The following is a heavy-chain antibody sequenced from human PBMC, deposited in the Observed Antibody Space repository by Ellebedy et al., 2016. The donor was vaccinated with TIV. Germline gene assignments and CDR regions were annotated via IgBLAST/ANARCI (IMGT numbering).Heavy chain of an antibody. V-gene: IGHV3-21*05. CDR2: ISTSGSDI. J-gene: IGHJ3*02. Sequence: GGSLRLSCAASGFTFSSYSLNWVRQAPGKGLEWLSYISTSGSDIYYADSVKGRFTISRDNAKNSLHLQMNSLRAEDTAVYYCAREEVVVYAFDIWGQGTMVTVSS. CDR1: GFTFSSYS. D-gene: IGHD3-22*01. CDR3: AREEVVVYAFDI.